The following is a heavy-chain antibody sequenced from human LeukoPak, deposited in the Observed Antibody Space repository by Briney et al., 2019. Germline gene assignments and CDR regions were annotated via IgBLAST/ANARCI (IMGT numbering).Heavy chain of an antibody. CDR2: ISSSSSTI. Sequence: GGSLRLSCAASGFTVSSNYMNWVRQTPGKGLEWVSYISSSSSTIYYADSVKGRFTISRDNAKNSLYLQMNSLRDEDTAVYYCARHFTAMASFDFWGQGTLVTVSS. D-gene: IGHD5-18*01. V-gene: IGHV3-48*02. CDR3: ARHFTAMASFDF. CDR1: GFTVSSNY. J-gene: IGHJ4*02.